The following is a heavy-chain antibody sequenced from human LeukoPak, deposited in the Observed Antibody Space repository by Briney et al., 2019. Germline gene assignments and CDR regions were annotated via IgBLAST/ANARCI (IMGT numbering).Heavy chain of an antibody. CDR2: INPNSDGV. CDR3: ARDYGGNSLRFDP. D-gene: IGHD4-23*01. CDR1: GYTFTGYY. Sequence: GASVKVSCTASGYTFTGYYLHWVRQAPGQGLEWMGWINPNSDGVNYAQKFQGRVTMTRDTSINTAYMELSRLTSDDTAVYYCARDYGGNSLRFDPWGQGTLVTVSS. J-gene: IGHJ5*02. V-gene: IGHV1-2*02.